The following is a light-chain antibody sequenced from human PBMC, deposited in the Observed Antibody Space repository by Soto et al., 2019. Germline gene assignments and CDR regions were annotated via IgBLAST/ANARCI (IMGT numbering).Light chain of an antibody. J-gene: IGKJ1*01. CDR1: QSVSTN. CDR2: GAS. V-gene: IGKV3-15*01. CDR3: LQDINYPWT. Sequence: EIVMTQSPATLSVSPGERATLSCRASQSVSTNLVWYQQKPGQAPRLLIYGASTRATGVPPRFSGSGSGTDFTLAISSLQPEDSATYYCLQDINYPWTFGQGTKVDIK.